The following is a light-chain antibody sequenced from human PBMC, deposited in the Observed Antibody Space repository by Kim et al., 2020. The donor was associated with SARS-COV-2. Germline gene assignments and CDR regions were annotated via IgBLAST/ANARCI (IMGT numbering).Light chain of an antibody. Sequence: SPGERATLSCRASQSVSSNLAWYQQKPGQAPRLLIYGASTRATGIPARFSGSGYGTEFTLTISSLQSEDFAVYYCQQYNNWPRWTFGQGTKVEIK. J-gene: IGKJ1*01. CDR2: GAS. CDR1: QSVSSN. V-gene: IGKV3D-15*01. CDR3: QQYNNWPRWT.